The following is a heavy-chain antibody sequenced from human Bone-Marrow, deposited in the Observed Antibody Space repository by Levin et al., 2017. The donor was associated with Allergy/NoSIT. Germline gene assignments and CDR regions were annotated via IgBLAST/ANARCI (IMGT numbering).Heavy chain of an antibody. CDR2: VGTRNGDK. D-gene: IGHD2-21*01. Sequence: GASVKVSCKASGFNFISFGCTWVRQAPGQGLEWMGWVGTRNGDKRYAQKFQDRVTMTTDTSTGTAYLQLRSLRLDDTAVYFCARLWRGGDFWGQGTLVTVSS. V-gene: IGHV1-18*01. J-gene: IGHJ4*02. CDR1: GFNFISFG. CDR3: ARLWRGGDF.